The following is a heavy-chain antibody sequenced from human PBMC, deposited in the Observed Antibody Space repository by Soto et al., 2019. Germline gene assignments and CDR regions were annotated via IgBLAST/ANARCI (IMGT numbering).Heavy chain of an antibody. CDR2: INAGNGNT. J-gene: IGHJ6*02. CDR3: ARDGAYCTNGVCRNAYYYYGMDV. CDR1: GYTFTSYA. V-gene: IGHV1-3*01. Sequence: ASVKVSCKASGYTFTSYAMHWVRQAPGQRLEWMGWINAGNGNTKYSQKFQGRVTITRDTSASTAYMELSSLRSEDTAVYYCARDGAYCTNGVCRNAYYYYGMDVWGQGTTVTVSS. D-gene: IGHD2-8*01.